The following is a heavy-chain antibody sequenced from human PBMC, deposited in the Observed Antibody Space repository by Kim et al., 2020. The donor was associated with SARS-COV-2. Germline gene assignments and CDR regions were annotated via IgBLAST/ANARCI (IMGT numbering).Heavy chain of an antibody. D-gene: IGHD3-10*01. CDR2: ISAGHIWA. V-gene: IGHV3-11*06. CDR1: GFTFSDFF. CDR3: AREGPMVRGVLPPDF. Sequence: GGSLRLSCAASGFTFSDFFMSWIRQAPGKGPEWVAYISAGHIWAYYADSVKGRFTISRDDAKNSLFLQMNSLRADDTAVYYCAREGPMVRGVLPPDFWGQGTLVTVSS. J-gene: IGHJ4*02.